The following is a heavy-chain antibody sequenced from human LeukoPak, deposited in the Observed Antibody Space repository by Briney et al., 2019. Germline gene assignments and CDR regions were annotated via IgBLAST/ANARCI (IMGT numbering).Heavy chain of an antibody. D-gene: IGHD1-1*01. CDR3: ARSDWMRWFDP. CDR2: IYYSGST. CDR1: GGSMNSHY. V-gene: IGHV4-59*08. J-gene: IGHJ5*02. Sequence: PSETLSLTCTVSGGSMNSHYWSWIRQPPGKGLEWIGYIYYSGSTTYNPSLKSRVTISVDTSKNQFSLKLSSVTAADTAVYYCARSDWMRWFDPWGQGTLVTVSS.